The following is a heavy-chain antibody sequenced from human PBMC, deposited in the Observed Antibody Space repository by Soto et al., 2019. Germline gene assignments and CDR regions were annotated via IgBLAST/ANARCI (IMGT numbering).Heavy chain of an antibody. V-gene: IGHV4-59*01. D-gene: IGHD3-10*01. CDR3: ARVWGGAFDF. Sequence: PSDTLSLTCTVSGGSISSYYWSWIRQPPGKGLEWIGYIYYSGSTNYNPSLKSRVTISVDTSKNQFSLKLSSVTAADTAVYYCARVWGGAFDFWGQGTMVNVSS. CDR1: GGSISSYY. J-gene: IGHJ3*01. CDR2: IYYSGST.